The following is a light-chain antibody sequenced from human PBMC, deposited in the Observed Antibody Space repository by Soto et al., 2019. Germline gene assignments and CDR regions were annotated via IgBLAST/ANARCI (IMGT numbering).Light chain of an antibody. CDR1: SSDVGGYNY. CDR3: SSYTSSSTLGV. V-gene: IGLV2-14*01. Sequence: QSGLTQPASVSGYPGQSITISCTGTSSDVGGYNYVSWYQQHPGKAPKLMIYDVSNRPSGVSNRFSGSKSGNTASLTISGLQAEDEADYYCSSYTSSSTLGVFGGGTKLTV. CDR2: DVS. J-gene: IGLJ2*01.